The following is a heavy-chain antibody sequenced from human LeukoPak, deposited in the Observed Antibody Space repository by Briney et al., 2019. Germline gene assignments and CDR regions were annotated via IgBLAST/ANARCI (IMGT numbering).Heavy chain of an antibody. CDR2: INPKSGGT. CDR3: AREVVGSYYYFAY. D-gene: IGHD1-26*01. J-gene: IGHJ4*02. Sequence: ASLKVSCKASGYTFTGYYMHWVRHAPGQGLEWMGWINPKSGGTKYAQKLQGRVTMTTDTSTSTADMELRRLRSDDTAVYYCAREVVGSYYYFAYWGQGTLVTVSS. CDR1: GYTFTGYY. V-gene: IGHV1-2*02.